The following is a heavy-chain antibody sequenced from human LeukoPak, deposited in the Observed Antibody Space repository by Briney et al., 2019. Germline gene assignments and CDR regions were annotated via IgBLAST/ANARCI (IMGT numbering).Heavy chain of an antibody. CDR3: ARLWSSSGWYGVY. J-gene: IGHJ4*02. CDR1: GYSFTNYW. V-gene: IGHV5-51*01. CDR2: IYPGDSDA. Sequence: GESLKISSKGSGYSFTNYWIGWVRQMPGKGLEWMGIIYPGDSDARYSPSFQGQVTISADKSINTAYLQWSSLKASDTAMYYCARLWSSSGWYGVYWGQGTLVAVSS. D-gene: IGHD6-19*01.